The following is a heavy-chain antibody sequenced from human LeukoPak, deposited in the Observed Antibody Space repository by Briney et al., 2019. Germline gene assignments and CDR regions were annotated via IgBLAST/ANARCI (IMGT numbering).Heavy chain of an antibody. D-gene: IGHD1-14*01. CDR3: ARGPVWTHRAFDI. CDR1: GGSLSGYY. J-gene: IGHJ3*02. Sequence: SETLSLTCAVYGGSLSGYYWSWIRQPPGKGLEWIGEINHSGSTNYNPSLKSRVTISVDTSKNQFSLKLSSVTAADTAVYYCARGPVWTHRAFDIWGQGTMVTVSS. V-gene: IGHV4-34*01. CDR2: INHSGST.